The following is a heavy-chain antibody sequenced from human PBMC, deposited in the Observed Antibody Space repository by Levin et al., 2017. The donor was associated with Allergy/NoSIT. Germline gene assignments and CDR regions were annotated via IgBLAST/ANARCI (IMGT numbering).Heavy chain of an antibody. V-gene: IGHV7-4-1*02. CDR3: ARVVGRCSSTSCYLAY. J-gene: IGHJ4*02. CDR1: GYTFTTYA. Sequence: VKVSCKASGYTFTTYAMTWVRQAPGQGLEWMGCISTNTGNPTYAQAFRGRIVFSMDTSVSTAYLQISSLKAEDTAVYYCARVVGRCSSTSCYLAYWGPGTLVTVSS. D-gene: IGHD2-2*01. CDR2: ISTNTGNP.